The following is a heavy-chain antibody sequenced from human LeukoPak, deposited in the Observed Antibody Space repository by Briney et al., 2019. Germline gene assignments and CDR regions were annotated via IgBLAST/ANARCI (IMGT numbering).Heavy chain of an antibody. CDR1: GFTFSSYV. D-gene: IGHD4-17*01. J-gene: IGHJ4*02. CDR2: VSGRGGST. CDR3: AKFGYDYGDLRDN. Sequence: GGSLRLSCAASGFTFSSYVMSWVRQAPGKGLEWVSAVSGRGGSTYYADSVKGRFTISRDNSKNTLYLQMNSLRAEDTAVYYCAKFGYDYGDLRDNWGQGTLSPSPQ. V-gene: IGHV3-23*01.